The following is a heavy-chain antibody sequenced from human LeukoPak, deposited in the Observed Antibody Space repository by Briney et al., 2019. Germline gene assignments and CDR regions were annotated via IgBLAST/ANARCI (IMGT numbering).Heavy chain of an antibody. Sequence: PGGSLRLSCAASGFTFSSYAMSWVRQAPGKGLEWVSSISSSSSYIYYADSVKGRFTISRDNAKNSLYLQMNSLRAEDTAVYYCARIQLWSQEDYWGQGTLVTVSS. CDR3: ARIQLWSQEDY. V-gene: IGHV3-21*01. J-gene: IGHJ4*02. CDR2: ISSSSSYI. CDR1: GFTFSSYA. D-gene: IGHD5-18*01.